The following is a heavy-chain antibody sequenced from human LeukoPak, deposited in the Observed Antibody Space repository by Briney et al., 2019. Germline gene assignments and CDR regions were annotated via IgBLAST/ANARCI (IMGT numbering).Heavy chain of an antibody. J-gene: IGHJ3*02. CDR1: GNTFTNNG. D-gene: IGHD3-22*01. CDR3: ARDRHRRYYYDSSGRENAFDI. CDR2: ISAYNGNT. V-gene: IGHV1-18*01. Sequence: ASVKVSCKASGNTFTNNGISWVRQAPGQGLEWMGWISAYNGNTNYAQKFQGRVTMTTNTSTSTAYMELRSLRSDDTAVYYCARDRHRRYYYDSSGRENAFDIWGQGTMVTVSS.